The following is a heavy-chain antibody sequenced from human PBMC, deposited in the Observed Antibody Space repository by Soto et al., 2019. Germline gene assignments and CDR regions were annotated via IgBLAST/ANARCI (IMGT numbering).Heavy chain of an antibody. CDR2: FYYTGST. Sequence: QVQLQESGPGLVKPSETLSLTCTVSGGSISSNFWSWIRQPPRKGLEWIGNFYYTGSTNYNASLKSRDTISVDTSKNQFSLKLSSVTAADTAVYYCARLQRTVTAYYYYSDMDVWGQGTTVTVSS. CDR3: ARLQRTVTAYYYYSDMDV. D-gene: IGHD2-21*02. V-gene: IGHV4-59*01. J-gene: IGHJ6*02. CDR1: GGSISSNF.